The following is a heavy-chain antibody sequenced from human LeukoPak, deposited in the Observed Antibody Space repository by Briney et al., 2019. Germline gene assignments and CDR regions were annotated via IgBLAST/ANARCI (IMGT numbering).Heavy chain of an antibody. CDR1: GYTFTSYY. V-gene: IGHV1-46*03. D-gene: IGHD3-16*02. CDR3: ARDVVEEGYDYVWGSYRKLGATIDY. J-gene: IGHJ4*02. CDR2: INPSGGST. Sequence: ASVKVSCKASGYTFTSYYMHWVRQAPGQGLEWMGIINPSGGSTSYAQKFRGRVTMTRDTSTSTVYMELSSLRSEDTAVYYCARDVVEEGYDYVWGSYRKLGATIDYWGQGTLVTVSS.